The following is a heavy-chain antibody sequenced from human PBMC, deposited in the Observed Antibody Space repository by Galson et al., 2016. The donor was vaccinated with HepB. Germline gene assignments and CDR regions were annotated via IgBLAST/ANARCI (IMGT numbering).Heavy chain of an antibody. CDR3: ARGYTSGVPFW. Sequence: SLRLSCAVSGFLVNSNYMTWVRLAPGKGLEWVAIMYSGGSKQYAGSVKGRVTISRDTSSQTLFLEVSDLRAEDTGIYYCARGYTSGVPFWWGQGTPVTVSS. V-gene: IGHV3-53*01. CDR2: MYSGGSK. CDR1: GFLVNSNY. D-gene: IGHD2-8*01. J-gene: IGHJ4*02.